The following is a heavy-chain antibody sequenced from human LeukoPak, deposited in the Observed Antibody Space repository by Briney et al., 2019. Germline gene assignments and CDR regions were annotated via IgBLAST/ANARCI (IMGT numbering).Heavy chain of an antibody. V-gene: IGHV4-39*01. CDR3: ARRERPPYYFDY. CDR2: FYYSGST. Sequence: SETLSLTCTVSGGSISSSDYWGWIRQPPGKGLEWIGSFYYSGSTHYSPSLKSRVTISVDTSKNQFSLKLSSVTAADTAVYYCARRERPPYYFDYWGQGTLVTVSP. CDR1: GGSISSSDY. J-gene: IGHJ4*02.